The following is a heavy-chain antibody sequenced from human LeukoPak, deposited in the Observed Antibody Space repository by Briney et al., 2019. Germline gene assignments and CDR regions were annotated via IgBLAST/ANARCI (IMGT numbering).Heavy chain of an antibody. Sequence: GGSLRLSCALSGFTLSRHGMHWVRQAPGKGLVWVAIISNDGSRKYYAHSVEGRFTISRDNSKNTLYLRMDNLRAEDTAVYYCARDRAWNYFGYWGKGTLVTVSS. V-gene: IGHV3-30*03. CDR3: ARDRAWNYFGY. CDR1: GFTLSRHG. D-gene: IGHD3-3*01. J-gene: IGHJ4*02. CDR2: ISNDGSRK.